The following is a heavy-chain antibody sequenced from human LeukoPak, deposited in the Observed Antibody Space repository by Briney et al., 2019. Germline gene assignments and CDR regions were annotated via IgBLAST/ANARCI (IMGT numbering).Heavy chain of an antibody. Sequence: PSETLSLTCTVSGGSISSGGYYWSWIRQHPGKGLEWIGYIYYSGSTYYNPSLKSRVTISVDTSKNQFSLKLSSVTAADTAVYYCARLAVGSSTSGNWFEPWGQGTLVTVSS. V-gene: IGHV4-31*03. D-gene: IGHD2-2*01. CDR3: ARLAVGSSTSGNWFEP. CDR1: GGSISSGGYY. CDR2: IYYSGST. J-gene: IGHJ5*02.